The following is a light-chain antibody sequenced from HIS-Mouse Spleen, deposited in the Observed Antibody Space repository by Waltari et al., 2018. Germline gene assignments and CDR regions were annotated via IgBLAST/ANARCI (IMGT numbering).Light chain of an antibody. CDR3: QQYNNWPPLT. Sequence: EIVMTQSPATLSVSPGERATLPSRASQSVSSNLAWYQQKPGQAPRLLIYGASIRATGIPARFSGSGSGTEFTLTISILQSEDFAVYYCQQYNNWPPLTFGGGTKVEIK. J-gene: IGKJ4*01. CDR1: QSVSSN. CDR2: GAS. V-gene: IGKV3D-15*03.